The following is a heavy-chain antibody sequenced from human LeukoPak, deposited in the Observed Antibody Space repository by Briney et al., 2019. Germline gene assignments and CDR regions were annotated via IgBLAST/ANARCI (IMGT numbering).Heavy chain of an antibody. J-gene: IGHJ5*02. V-gene: IGHV3-74*01. CDR1: GFTFSSYA. Sequence: GGSLRLSCAASGFTFSSYAMHWVRQAPGKGLVWVSRINSDGSSTSYADSVKGRFTISRDSSRSTLYLQMHSLRAEDTAVYYCAKDRPYISSWYGCSTPWGQGTLVTVSS. CDR2: INSDGSST. D-gene: IGHD6-13*01. CDR3: AKDRPYISSWYGCSTP.